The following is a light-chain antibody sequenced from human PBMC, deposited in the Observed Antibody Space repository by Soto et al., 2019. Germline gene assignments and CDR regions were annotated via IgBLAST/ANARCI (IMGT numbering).Light chain of an antibody. CDR1: QTISGY. Sequence: DIQMTQSPSSLSASVGDRVTITCRASQTISGYLNWYQQKPGKAPELLIYAASYLGNGVQSRFSGSGSGTDFTLTISSLQPEDRATDDDQQSYTTPPTFGGGPKVEIK. CDR3: QQSYTTPPT. J-gene: IGKJ4*01. V-gene: IGKV1-39*01. CDR2: AAS.